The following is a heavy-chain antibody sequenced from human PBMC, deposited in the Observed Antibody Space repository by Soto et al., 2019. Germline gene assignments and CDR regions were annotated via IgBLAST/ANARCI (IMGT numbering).Heavy chain of an antibody. V-gene: IGHV1-46*01. CDR3: ASGRYDASGYFDY. J-gene: IGHJ4*02. CDR2: INPSGGST. CDR1: GYTFTTYY. D-gene: IGHD3-22*01. Sequence: ASVKVSCKASGYTFTTYYMHWVRQAPGQGLEWMGKINPSGGSTTYAHEFQGRVTMTSDTSTSTIYMELSSLTSEDTAVYYCASGRYDASGYFDYWGQGTLVTVSS.